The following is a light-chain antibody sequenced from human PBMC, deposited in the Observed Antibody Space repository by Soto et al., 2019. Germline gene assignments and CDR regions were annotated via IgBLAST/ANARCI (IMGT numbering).Light chain of an antibody. J-gene: IGKJ4*01. Sequence: DIQLTQSPFFLSASVGDRVTITCRASQGISSSLAWYQQKPGKAPKLLIYEASTLQSGVPSRFSGSGSGTEFTLTIRSLHPDDFATYYCQQLNTYPLTFGGGTKVEIK. CDR2: EAS. CDR3: QQLNTYPLT. CDR1: QGISSS. V-gene: IGKV1-9*01.